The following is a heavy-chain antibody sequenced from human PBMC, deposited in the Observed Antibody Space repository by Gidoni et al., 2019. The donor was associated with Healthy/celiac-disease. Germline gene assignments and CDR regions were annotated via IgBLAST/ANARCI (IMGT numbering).Heavy chain of an antibody. CDR2: IKQDGSEK. CDR3: ARELPSHGDYADYYGMDV. J-gene: IGHJ6*02. CDR1: GFTFSSYW. D-gene: IGHD4-17*01. Sequence: EVQLVESGGGLVQPGGSLRLSCAASGFTFSSYWMSWVRKAPGKWLEWVANIKQDGSEKYYVDSVKGRFTISRDNAKNSLYLQMNSLRAEDTAVYYCARELPSHGDYADYYGMDVWGQGTTVTVSS. V-gene: IGHV3-7*01.